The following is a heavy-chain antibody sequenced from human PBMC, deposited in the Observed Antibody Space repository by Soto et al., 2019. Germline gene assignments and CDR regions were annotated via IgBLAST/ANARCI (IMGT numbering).Heavy chain of an antibody. V-gene: IGHV4-59*01. D-gene: IGHD3-10*01. J-gene: IGHJ5*02. CDR3: ARDGEGWFDP. CDR2: VYYSGST. Sequence: SETLSLTCTVSGGSISSYYWSWIRQPPGKGLEWIGYVYYSGSTNYNPSLKSRVTISVDTSKNQFSLKLSSVTAADTAVYYCARDGEGWFDPWRQGTLVTVSS. CDR1: GGSISSYY.